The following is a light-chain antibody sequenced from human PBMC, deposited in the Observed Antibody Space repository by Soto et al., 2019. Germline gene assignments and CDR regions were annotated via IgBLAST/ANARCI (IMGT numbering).Light chain of an antibody. Sequence: EIVITQSPATLSVSPGERATLSCRASQSISSKLGWYQQKPGQAPRLLIYGASTRATDIPTRFSGSGSGTDFTLTISRLEPEDFAVYYCQQYGSSPPWTFGQGTKVDIK. V-gene: IGKV3-15*01. J-gene: IGKJ1*01. CDR2: GAS. CDR1: QSISSK. CDR3: QQYGSSPPWT.